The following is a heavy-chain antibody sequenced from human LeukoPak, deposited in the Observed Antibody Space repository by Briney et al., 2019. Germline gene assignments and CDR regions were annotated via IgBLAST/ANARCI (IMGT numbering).Heavy chain of an antibody. D-gene: IGHD5-12*01. J-gene: IGHJ5*02. CDR1: GGSIRSLGYS. V-gene: IGHV4-39*07. CDR3: ARSVSAYAGRGWFDP. CDR2: MYYTGTT. Sequence: SETLSLTCSVSGGSIRSLGYSWGWIRQPPGKGLEWIASMYYTGTTYYNPSLKSRVTMSVDTFKNQFSLNLTSVTAADTAVFYCARSVSAYAGRGWFDPWGQGTLVTVSS.